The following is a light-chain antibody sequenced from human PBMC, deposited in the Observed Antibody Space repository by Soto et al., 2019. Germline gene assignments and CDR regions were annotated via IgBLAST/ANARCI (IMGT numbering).Light chain of an antibody. CDR3: SSYTSSATWV. CDR2: EVS. Sequence: QSALTQPASVSGSLGQSITISCTGTSSDVGNYKYVSWYQQHPGKAPKLMIYEVSNRPSGVSNRFSGSKSGNTASLTISGLQAEDEADYYCSSYTSSATWVFGGGTKLTVL. V-gene: IGLV2-14*01. J-gene: IGLJ3*02. CDR1: SSDVGNYKY.